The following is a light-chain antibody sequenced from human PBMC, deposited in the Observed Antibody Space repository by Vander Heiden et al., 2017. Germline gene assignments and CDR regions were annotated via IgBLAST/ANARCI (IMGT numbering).Light chain of an antibody. CDR1: SSDVGAYNY. Sequence: QSALTQPASASGSPGQSITISFTGTSSDVGAYNYVSCYQQHPGKAPKLIIYDVSDRPSGVSNRFSGSKSGNTASLTISGLQAEDEADYYCSSYTSSPTLVFGGGTKLTVL. CDR2: DVS. CDR3: SSYTSSPTLV. V-gene: IGLV2-14*01. J-gene: IGLJ2*01.